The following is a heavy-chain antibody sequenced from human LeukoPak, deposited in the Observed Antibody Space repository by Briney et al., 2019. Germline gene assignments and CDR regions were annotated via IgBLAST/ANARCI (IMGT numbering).Heavy chain of an antibody. CDR1: GFTFSHYG. V-gene: IGHV3-30*02. CDR3: ARGKSGSYGTKGY. Sequence: GGSLRLSCAASGFTFSHYGMHWVRQAPGKGLEWVAFIRYDGSNKSYGDSVKGRFTISRDNSKNTLDLQMNSLRAEDTAVYYCARGKSGSYGTKGYWGQGTLVTVSS. CDR2: IRYDGSNK. D-gene: IGHD1-26*01. J-gene: IGHJ4*02.